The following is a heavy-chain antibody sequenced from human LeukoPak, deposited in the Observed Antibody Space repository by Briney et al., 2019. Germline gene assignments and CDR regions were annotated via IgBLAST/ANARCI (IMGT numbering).Heavy chain of an antibody. Sequence: ASVKVSCKASGYTFTSYDINWVRQATGQGLEWMGWMNPNSGNTGYAQKFQGRVTITRNTSISTAYMELSSLRSEDTAVYYCARAVVAATSWFDPWGQGTLVTVSS. D-gene: IGHD2-15*01. CDR1: GYTFTSYD. CDR2: MNPNSGNT. J-gene: IGHJ5*02. V-gene: IGHV1-8*03. CDR3: ARAVVAATSWFDP.